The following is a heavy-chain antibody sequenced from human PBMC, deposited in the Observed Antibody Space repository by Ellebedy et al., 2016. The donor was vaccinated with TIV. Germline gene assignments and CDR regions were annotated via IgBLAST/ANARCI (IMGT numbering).Heavy chain of an antibody. Sequence: AASVKVSCKASGNTSTSYYMHWMRQAPGQGLEWMGIINPDGGSTSYAQKDQGSVTMTRDTSTSKVYMELSSLRADDTAVYYCARDLGAIWFGETRFDSWGQGTLLTVSS. CDR1: GNTSTSYY. D-gene: IGHD3-10*01. CDR2: INPDGGST. J-gene: IGHJ4*02. V-gene: IGHV1-46*01. CDR3: ARDLGAIWFGETRFDS.